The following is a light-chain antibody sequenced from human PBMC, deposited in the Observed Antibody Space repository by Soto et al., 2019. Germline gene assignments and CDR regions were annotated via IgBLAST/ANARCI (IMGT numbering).Light chain of an antibody. J-gene: IGKJ2*01. Sequence: EIVLTQSPGTLSLSPGARATLSCRASQSVSSSYLAWYQQKPGQTPRLLIYAASTRATGIPDRFSGSGSETDFTLTISRLEPEDFAVYYCQQYGSSVYTFGQGTKLEIK. V-gene: IGKV3-20*01. CDR3: QQYGSSVYT. CDR2: AAS. CDR1: QSVSSSY.